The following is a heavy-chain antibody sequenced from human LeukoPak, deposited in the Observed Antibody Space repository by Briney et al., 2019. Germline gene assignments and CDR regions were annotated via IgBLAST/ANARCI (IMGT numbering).Heavy chain of an antibody. J-gene: IGHJ5*02. CDR3: ASVLGYCSSTSRCWFDP. D-gene: IGHD2-2*01. CDR2: IIPIFGTA. V-gene: IGHV1-69*05. CDR1: GGTFSSHA. Sequence: ASVKVSCKASGGTFSSHAISWVRQAPGQGLEWMGGIIPIFGTANYAQKFQGRVTITTDESTSTAYMELSSLRSEDTAVYYCASVLGYCSSTSRCWFDPWGQGTLVTVSS.